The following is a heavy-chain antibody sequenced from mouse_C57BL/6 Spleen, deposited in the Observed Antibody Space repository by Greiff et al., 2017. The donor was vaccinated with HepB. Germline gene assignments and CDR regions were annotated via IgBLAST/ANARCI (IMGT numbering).Heavy chain of an antibody. J-gene: IGHJ3*01. CDR2: ISSGGSYT. V-gene: IGHV5-6*01. CDR1: GFTFSSYG. Sequence: EVNVVESGGDLVKPGGSLKLSCAASGFTFSSYGMSWVRQTPDKRLEWVATISSGGSYTYYPDSVKGRFTISRDNAKNTLYLQMSSLKSEDTAMYYCARHYYDYDWFAYWGQGTLVTVSA. D-gene: IGHD2-4*01. CDR3: ARHYYDYDWFAY.